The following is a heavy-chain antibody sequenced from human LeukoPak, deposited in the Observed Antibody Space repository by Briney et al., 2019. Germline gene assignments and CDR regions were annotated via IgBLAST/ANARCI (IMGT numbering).Heavy chain of an antibody. V-gene: IGHV1-2*06. D-gene: IGHD3-22*01. CDR2: VNVNNGDT. CDR1: GYTFSGHY. J-gene: IGHJ5*02. Sequence: GASVKVSCKTSGYTFSGHYIHWVRQAPGQGLEWMGRVNVNNGDTKYAQKFQGRVTMTRDTSITTVYMELASLRSDDTAVFYCAREVGYSTSYYGRFDPWGQETLVIVSS. CDR3: AREVGYSTSYYGRFDP.